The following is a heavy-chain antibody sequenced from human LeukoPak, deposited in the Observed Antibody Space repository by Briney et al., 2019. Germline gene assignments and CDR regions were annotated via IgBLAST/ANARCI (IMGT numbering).Heavy chain of an antibody. CDR1: GFTFSSYE. CDR2: ISSSGTTM. Sequence: GGSLRLSCAASGFTFSSYEMNWVRQAPGKGLEWVSYISSSGTTMYYADSVKGRFTISRDNAKNSLYLQMNSLRAEDTAVYYCARVGLYFDYWGQGTLVTVSS. CDR3: ARVGLYFDY. J-gene: IGHJ4*02. V-gene: IGHV3-48*03.